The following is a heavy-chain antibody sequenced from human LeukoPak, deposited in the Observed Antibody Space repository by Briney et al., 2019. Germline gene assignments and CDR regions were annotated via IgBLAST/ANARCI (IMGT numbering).Heavy chain of an antibody. D-gene: IGHD6-13*01. CDR2: ISYRESP. V-gene: IGHV4-39*01. J-gene: IGHJ4*02. CDR1: VGSISSSKYY. CDR3: ARSRRWSRSWYFGY. Sequence: PSEPLSLTCNVSVGSISSSKYYCGWIRQPPGKRLEWIGSISYRESPYYNPSLKSRVTISVDTSKSQYTLKLSTVTAADTAVYYCARSRRWSRSWYFGYWGQGTLVNVSS.